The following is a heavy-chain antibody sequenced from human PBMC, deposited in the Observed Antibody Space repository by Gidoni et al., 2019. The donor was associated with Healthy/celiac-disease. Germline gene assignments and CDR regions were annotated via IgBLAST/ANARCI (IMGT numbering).Heavy chain of an antibody. Sequence: EVQLVESGGGLIQPGGSLRLSCAASGFTVSSNYMSWVRQAPGKGLEWFSVIYSGGSTYYADSVKGRFTISRDNSKNTLYLQMNSLRAEDTAVYYCARDSVTTPEPDYWGQGTLVTVSS. J-gene: IGHJ4*02. D-gene: IGHD4-17*01. CDR3: ARDSVTTPEPDY. CDR2: IYSGGST. V-gene: IGHV3-53*01. CDR1: GFTVSSNY.